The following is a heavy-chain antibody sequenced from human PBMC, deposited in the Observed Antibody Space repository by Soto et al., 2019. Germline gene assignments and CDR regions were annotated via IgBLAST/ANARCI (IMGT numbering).Heavy chain of an antibody. CDR3: ARDLRYSSGWYDHDAFDI. V-gene: IGHV3-21*01. CDR2: ISSSSSYI. CDR1: GFTFSSYS. J-gene: IGHJ3*02. Sequence: GGSLRLSCAASGFTFSSYSMNWVRQAPGKGLEWVSSISSSSSYIYYADSVKGRFTISRDNAKNSLYLQMNSLRAEDTAVYYCARDLRYSSGWYDHDAFDIWGQGTMVTVSS. D-gene: IGHD6-19*01.